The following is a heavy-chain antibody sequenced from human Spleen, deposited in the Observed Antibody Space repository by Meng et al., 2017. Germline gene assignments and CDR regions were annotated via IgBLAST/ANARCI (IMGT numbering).Heavy chain of an antibody. J-gene: IGHJ4*02. CDR3: ARAYSSSGHHDLDY. CDR2: TYYRSKWFN. D-gene: IGHD6-13*01. V-gene: IGHV6-1*01. Sequence: QVQLQQSGPGLVKPSQSLSLTCAISGDSVSSNSASWNWIRQSPSRGLEWLGRTYYRSKWFNDYALSVKSRITISPDTSKNQFSLQLNSVTPEDTAVYYCARAYSSSGHHDLDYWGQGTLVTVSS. CDR1: GDSVSSNSAS.